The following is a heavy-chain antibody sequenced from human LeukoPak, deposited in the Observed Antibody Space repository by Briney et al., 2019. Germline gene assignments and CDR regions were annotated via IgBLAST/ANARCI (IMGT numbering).Heavy chain of an antibody. CDR1: GFTFSSYG. CDR3: ARDRSPIVATILDY. Sequence: PGGSLRLSCAAPGFTFSSYGMHWVRQAPGKGLEWVAVIWYDGSNKYYADSVKGRFTISRDNSKNTLYLQMNSLRAEDTAVHYCARDRSPIVATILDYWGQGTLVTVSS. CDR2: IWYDGSNK. J-gene: IGHJ4*02. V-gene: IGHV3-33*01. D-gene: IGHD5-12*01.